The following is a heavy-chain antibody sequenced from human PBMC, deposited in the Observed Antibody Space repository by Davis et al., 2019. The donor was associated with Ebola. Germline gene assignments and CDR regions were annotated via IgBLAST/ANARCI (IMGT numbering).Heavy chain of an antibody. V-gene: IGHV3-20*01. Sequence: GRSLRLSCGASGFISDDYAMTWVRHAPGKGLEWVSGINWNGASSGYADSVKGRFTISRDNVKNSLYLRMNDLRVEDTAFYHCARVNAATGYSRFDTWGQGTLVTVSS. J-gene: IGHJ5*01. CDR2: INWNGASS. CDR3: ARVNAATGYSRFDT. D-gene: IGHD3-9*01. CDR1: GFISDDYA.